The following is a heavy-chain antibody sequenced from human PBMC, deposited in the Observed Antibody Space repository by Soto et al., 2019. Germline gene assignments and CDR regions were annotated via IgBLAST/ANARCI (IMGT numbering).Heavy chain of an antibody. CDR1: GFTFSSYG. CDR2: ISYDGSNK. D-gene: IGHD1-20*01. J-gene: IGHJ5*02. CDR3: AKDLITGTTSWFDP. Sequence: QVQLVESGGGVVQPGRSLRLSCAPSGFTFSSYGMHWVRQAPGKGLEWVAVISYDGSNKYYADSVKGRFTISRDNSKNTLYLQMNSLRAEDTAVYYCAKDLITGTTSWFDPWGQGTLVTVSS. V-gene: IGHV3-30*18.